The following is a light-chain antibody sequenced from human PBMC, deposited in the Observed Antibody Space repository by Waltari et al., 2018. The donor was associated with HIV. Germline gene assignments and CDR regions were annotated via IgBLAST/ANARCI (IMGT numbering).Light chain of an antibody. J-gene: IGKJ1*01. Sequence: DIVMTQSPGFLSVAARGGATIKCKATQSFLYEANSKNYLAWYQQKPGQPPKLLLSWSSTRESGVSARFSGSGSGTDFTLTINNVESDDAAIYFCQQFYKIPWTFGQGTKVEI. CDR1: QSFLYEANSKNY. CDR2: WSS. V-gene: IGKV4-1*01. CDR3: QQFYKIPWT.